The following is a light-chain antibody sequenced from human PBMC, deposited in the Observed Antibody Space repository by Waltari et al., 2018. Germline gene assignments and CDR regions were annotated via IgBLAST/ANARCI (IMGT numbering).Light chain of an antibody. Sequence: EIVLTQSPGTLSLSPGERATLSCRASQSGSSSYLAWYQQKPGQAPRLLIYGASSRATGLPDRFSGSGSGTDFTLTISRLEPEDFAVYYCQQYGSSPYTFGQGTKLEIK. J-gene: IGKJ2*01. CDR2: GAS. CDR1: QSGSSSY. CDR3: QQYGSSPYT. V-gene: IGKV3-20*01.